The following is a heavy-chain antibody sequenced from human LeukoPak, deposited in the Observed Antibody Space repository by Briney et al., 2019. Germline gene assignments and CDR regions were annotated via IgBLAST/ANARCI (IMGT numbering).Heavy chain of an antibody. V-gene: IGHV3-21*01. Sequence: GGSLRLSCAASGFTFSSYSMNWVRQAPGEGLEWVSSISSSSSYIYYADSVKGRFTISRDNAKNSLYLQMNSLRAEDTAVYYCARGGYSGYVEEGDPGEGNYWGQGTLVTVSS. CDR2: ISSSSSYI. J-gene: IGHJ4*02. D-gene: IGHD5-12*01. CDR1: GFTFSSYS. CDR3: ARGGYSGYVEEGDPGEGNY.